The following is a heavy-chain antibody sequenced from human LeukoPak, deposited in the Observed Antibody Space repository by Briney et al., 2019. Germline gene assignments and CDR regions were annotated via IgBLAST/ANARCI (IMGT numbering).Heavy chain of an antibody. CDR1: GYTFTSYG. CDR2: ISAYNGNT. J-gene: IGHJ3*02. V-gene: IGHV1-18*01. CDR3: ARAHVLLWFGESDDAFDI. D-gene: IGHD3-10*01. Sequence: ASVKVSCKASGYTFTSYGISWVRQAPGQGLEWMGWISAYNGNTNYAQKLQGRVTMTTDTSTSTAYMELRSLRSDDTAVYYCARAHVLLWFGESDDAFDIWGRGTMVTVSS.